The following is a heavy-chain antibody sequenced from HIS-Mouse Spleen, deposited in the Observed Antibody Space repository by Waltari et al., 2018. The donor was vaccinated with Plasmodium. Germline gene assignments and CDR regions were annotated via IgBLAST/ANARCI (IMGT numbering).Heavy chain of an antibody. CDR2: IKQDGSEK. Sequence: EVQLVESGGGLVQPGGSLRLSGAPSGFPFRIYWMSWVRQAPGKGLEWVANIKQDGSEKYYVDSVKGRFTISRDNAKNSLYLQMNSLRAEDTAVYYCASSWYWYFDLWGRGTLVTVSS. V-gene: IGHV3-7*01. J-gene: IGHJ2*01. D-gene: IGHD6-13*01. CDR1: GFPFRIYW. CDR3: ASSWYWYFDL.